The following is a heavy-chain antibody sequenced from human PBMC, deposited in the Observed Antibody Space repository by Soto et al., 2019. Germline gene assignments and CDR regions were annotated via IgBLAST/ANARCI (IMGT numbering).Heavy chain of an antibody. CDR2: ISGSGSNP. Sequence: EVQVLESGGGLVQPGGSLRLSCAASGFTFSSYAMSWVRQAPGQGLEWVPAISGSGSNPYYADSVKGRFTISRDNSKNTLYLQMNSLRAEDTALCYCAKTASMTIRDGFDHWGQGTLVTVSS. V-gene: IGHV3-23*01. CDR1: GFTFSSYA. CDR3: AKTASMTIRDGFDH. D-gene: IGHD4-17*01. J-gene: IGHJ4*02.